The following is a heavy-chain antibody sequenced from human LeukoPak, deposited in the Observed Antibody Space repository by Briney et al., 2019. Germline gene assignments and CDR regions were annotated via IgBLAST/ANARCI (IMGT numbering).Heavy chain of an antibody. Sequence: GGSLRLSCAASGFTFSSYAMSWVRQAPGKGLEWVSAISGSGGSTYYADSVKGRFTISRDNSKNTLYLQMNSLRAEDTAVYYCARAPYSSRWYYVDYWGQGTLVSVSS. D-gene: IGHD6-13*01. CDR2: ISGSGGST. CDR1: GFTFSSYA. CDR3: ARAPYSSRWYYVDY. J-gene: IGHJ4*02. V-gene: IGHV3-23*01.